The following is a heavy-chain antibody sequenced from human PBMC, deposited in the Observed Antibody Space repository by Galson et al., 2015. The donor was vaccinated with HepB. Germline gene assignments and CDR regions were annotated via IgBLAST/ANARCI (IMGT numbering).Heavy chain of an antibody. J-gene: IGHJ4*02. CDR3: ARQSRGDSSGYYDY. V-gene: IGHV4-59*08. CDR1: GGSISSYY. D-gene: IGHD3-22*01. Sequence: SETLSLTCTVSGGSISSYYWSWIRQPPGKGLEWIGYIYYSGSTNYNPSLKSRVTISVDTSKNQFSLKLSSVTAADTAVYYCARQSRGDSSGYYDYWGQGTLVTVSS. CDR2: IYYSGST.